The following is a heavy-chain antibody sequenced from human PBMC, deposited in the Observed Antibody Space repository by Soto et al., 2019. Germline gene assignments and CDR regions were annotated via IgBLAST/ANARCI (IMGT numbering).Heavy chain of an antibody. CDR2: ISAYNGNT. Sequence: QVQLVQSGAEVKKPGASVTVSCKASGHTFTSYGLSGARHAPGQGLDWMGWISAYNGNTNYAQKLQGRVTMTTDTATSTAYMELRSLRSDDTGGYYCARDRARYYDSSGYLDYWGQGTLVTVSS. J-gene: IGHJ4*02. D-gene: IGHD3-22*01. V-gene: IGHV1-18*04. CDR1: GHTFTSYG. CDR3: ARDRARYYDSSGYLDY.